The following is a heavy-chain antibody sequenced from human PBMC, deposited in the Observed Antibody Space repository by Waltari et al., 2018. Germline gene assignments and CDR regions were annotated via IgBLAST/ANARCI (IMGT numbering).Heavy chain of an antibody. J-gene: IGHJ3*02. CDR1: GYTLTELS. V-gene: IGHV1-24*01. D-gene: IGHD3-3*01. CDR3: ATQKWENFGVSRDAFDI. CDR2: FDPEDGET. Sequence: QVQLVQSGAEVKKPGASVKVSCKGSGYTLTELSMHWVRQAPGKGLEWMGGFDPEDGETIYAQKFQGRVTMTEDTSTDTAYMELSSLRSEDTAVYYCATQKWENFGVSRDAFDIWGQGTMVTVSS.